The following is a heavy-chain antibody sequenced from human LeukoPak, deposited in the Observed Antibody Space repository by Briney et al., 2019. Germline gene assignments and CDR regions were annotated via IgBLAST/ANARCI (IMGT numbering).Heavy chain of an antibody. Sequence: GGSLRLSCAASGFTFSSYAMHWVRQAPGKGVEWVAVISYDGSNKYYADSVKGRFTISRDNSKNTLYLQMNSLRAEDTAVYYCARKKAAAGHPAAFDIWGQGTMVTVSS. V-gene: IGHV3-30*04. D-gene: IGHD6-13*01. CDR1: GFTFSSYA. CDR3: ARKKAAAGHPAAFDI. J-gene: IGHJ3*02. CDR2: ISYDGSNK.